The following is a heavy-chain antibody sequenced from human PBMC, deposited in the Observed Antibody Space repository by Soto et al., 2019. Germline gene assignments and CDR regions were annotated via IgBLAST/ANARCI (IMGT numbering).Heavy chain of an antibody. Sequence: EVQLVESGGGLVQPGGSLRLSCAASGFSFSTYRMHWVRQSPGKGLVWVSRIDHDGRSTSYADSVKGRFTISRDTAKNTLYLQMDRLTVEDTAVYYCVRKAGASYMPAEYFQHWGQGTLVTVSS. CDR3: VRKAGASYMPAEYFQH. J-gene: IGHJ1*01. CDR1: GFSFSTYR. D-gene: IGHD2-2*01. CDR2: IDHDGRST. V-gene: IGHV3-74*01.